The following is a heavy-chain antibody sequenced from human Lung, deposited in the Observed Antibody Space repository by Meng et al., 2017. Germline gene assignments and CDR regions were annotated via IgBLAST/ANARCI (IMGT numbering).Heavy chain of an antibody. D-gene: IGHD4-11*01. CDR2: INHSGST. Sequence: QVQLPQWGSGLLKPSETLSLACVVSGGSFRDYYWSWIRQPPGKGLEWIGEINHSGSTNYNPSLESRATISVDTSQNNLSLKLSSVTAADSAVYYCARGPTTMAHDFDYWGQETLVTVSS. V-gene: IGHV4-34*01. CDR1: GGSFRDYY. CDR3: ARGPTTMAHDFDY. J-gene: IGHJ4*02.